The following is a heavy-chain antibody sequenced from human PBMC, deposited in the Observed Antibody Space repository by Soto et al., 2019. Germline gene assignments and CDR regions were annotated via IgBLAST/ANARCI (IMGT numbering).Heavy chain of an antibody. CDR3: ARDMSGGTYNYYYGMDV. D-gene: IGHD1-26*01. J-gene: IGHJ6*02. V-gene: IGHV3-23*01. CDR1: GFTFSSYA. CDR2: ISGSGSPT. Sequence: GGSLRLSCAASGFTFSSYAMTWVRQAPGRGLEWVSAISGSGSPTYYADSVKGRFTISRDNSKNTLYLQMNSLKADDTAVYYCARDMSGGTYNYYYGMDVWGQGTTVTVSS.